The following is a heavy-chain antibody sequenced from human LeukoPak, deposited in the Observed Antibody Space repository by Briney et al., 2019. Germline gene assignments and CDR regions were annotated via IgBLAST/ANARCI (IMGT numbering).Heavy chain of an antibody. V-gene: IGHV3-30*02. Sequence: PGGSLRLSCAASGFIFSGSSMHWVRQAPGKGLEWVSFIRFDATNKYYADSVKGRFTISRDNSKNALYLQMNSLRAEDTAVYYCARALESYFDYWGQGTLVTVSS. CDR1: GFIFSGSS. CDR3: ARALESYFDY. J-gene: IGHJ4*02. CDR2: IRFDATNK.